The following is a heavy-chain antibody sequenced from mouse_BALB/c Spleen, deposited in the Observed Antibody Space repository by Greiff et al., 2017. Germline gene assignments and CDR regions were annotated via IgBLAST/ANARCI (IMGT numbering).Heavy chain of an antibody. D-gene: IGHD3-1*01. V-gene: IGHV1S81*02. J-gene: IGHJ2*01. CDR2: INPSNGRT. CDR1: GYTFTSYW. Sequence: QVQLQQPGAELVKPGASVKLSCKASGYTFTSYWMHWVKQRPGQGLEWIGEINPSNGRTNYNEKFKSKATLTVDKSSSTAYMQLSSLTSEDSAVYYCARAYDRATLDYWGQGTTLTVSS. CDR3: ARAYDRATLDY.